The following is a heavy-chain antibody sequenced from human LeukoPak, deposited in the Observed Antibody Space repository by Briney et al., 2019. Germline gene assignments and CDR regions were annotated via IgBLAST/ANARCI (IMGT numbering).Heavy chain of an antibody. V-gene: IGHV1-24*01. D-gene: IGHD3-22*01. CDR2: VDPEDDET. CDR3: ATPAPSHYYDLWYYFDY. J-gene: IGHJ4*02. Sequence: ASVKVSCKVSGYTLTELSMHWVRQAPGKGLEWMGGVDPEDDETFYAQKFQGRVTMTEDTSTHTAYMELSSLRSEDTAVYYCATPAPSHYYDLWYYFDYWGQGTLVTVSS. CDR1: GYTLTELS.